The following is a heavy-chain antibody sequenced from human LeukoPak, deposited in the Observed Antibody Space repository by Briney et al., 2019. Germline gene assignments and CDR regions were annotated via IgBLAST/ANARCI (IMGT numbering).Heavy chain of an antibody. CDR2: IYPRDGST. J-gene: IGHJ4*02. CDR3: ARDQEGFDY. Sequence: ASVKVSCKASGYTFTSNYIHWVRQAPGQGLEWMGMIYPRDGSTSYAQKFQGRVTVTRDTSTSTVHMELSGLRSEDTAVYYCARDQEGFDYWGQGALVTVSS. CDR1: GYTFTSNY. V-gene: IGHV1-46*01.